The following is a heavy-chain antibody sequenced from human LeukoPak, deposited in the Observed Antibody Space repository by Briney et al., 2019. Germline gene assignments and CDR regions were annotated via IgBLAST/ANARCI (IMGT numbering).Heavy chain of an antibody. Sequence: GSLRLSCAASGFTVSSNYMSWVRQPPGKGLEWIGSIYYSGSTYYNPSLKSRVTISVDTSKNQFSLKLSSVTAADTAVYYCARHGVTLVRVYYFDCWGQGTLVTVSS. CDR2: IYYSGST. CDR3: ARHGVTLVRVYYFDC. V-gene: IGHV4-39*01. D-gene: IGHD3-10*01. J-gene: IGHJ4*02. CDR1: GFTVSSNY.